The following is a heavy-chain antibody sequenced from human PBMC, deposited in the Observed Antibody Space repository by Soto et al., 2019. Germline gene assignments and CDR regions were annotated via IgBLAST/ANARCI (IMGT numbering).Heavy chain of an antibody. CDR1: GFTVSSNY. V-gene: IGHV3-66*01. D-gene: IGHD3-16*01. CDR2: IYRGGST. J-gene: IGHJ4*02. CDR3: AKHPSDWGSFDY. Sequence: PGGSLRLSCAASGFTVSSNYMSWVRQAPGKGLEWVSVIYRGGSTYYADSVKGRFTVSRDDSKNTLYLQMNTLRVEDTAVYYCAKHPSDWGSFDYWGQGT.